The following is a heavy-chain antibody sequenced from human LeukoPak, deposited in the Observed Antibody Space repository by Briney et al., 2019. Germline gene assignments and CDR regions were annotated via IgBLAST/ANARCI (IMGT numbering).Heavy chain of an antibody. J-gene: IGHJ4*02. Sequence: SETLSLTCTVSNYSISSGYYWGWIRQSPGKGLEWIGSISHGGSTYYNPSLRGRVIVSVDTSKNHFSLKMNSVTAADTAVYYCAREYYGATYYYDSSGYYSIDYWGQGTLVTVSS. V-gene: IGHV4-38-2*02. CDR3: AREYYGATYYYDSSGYYSIDY. CDR1: NYSISSGYY. D-gene: IGHD3-22*01. CDR2: ISHGGST.